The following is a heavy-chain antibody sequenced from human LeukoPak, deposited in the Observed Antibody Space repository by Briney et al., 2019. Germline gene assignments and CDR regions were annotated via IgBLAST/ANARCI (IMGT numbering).Heavy chain of an antibody. Sequence: SETLSLTCSVSGGSFSGSYWSWIRQPPGKGLEWIGEINHSGTTNYNPSLASRVTVSVDTSKNQFSLNLTSVTAADTAVYFCARGIVYGSGSYYKAYYFDSWGQGTLVTVSS. CDR2: INHSGTT. D-gene: IGHD3-10*01. CDR3: ARGIVYGSGSYYKAYYFDS. CDR1: GGSFSGSY. J-gene: IGHJ4*02. V-gene: IGHV4-34*01.